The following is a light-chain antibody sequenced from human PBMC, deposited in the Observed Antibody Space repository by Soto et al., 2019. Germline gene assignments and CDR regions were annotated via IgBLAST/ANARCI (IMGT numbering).Light chain of an antibody. CDR1: QGLSSW. V-gene: IGKV1D-12*01. CDR2: ATS. J-gene: IGKJ4*01. Sequence: DIQMTQSPSSVSASVGDRVTITCRASQGLSSWLAWYKQKPGKAPKLPIYATSNLQSGVPSRFSGSGSGTDFSLTISSLQPEDFATYYCQQANSFPLTFGGGTKVDIK. CDR3: QQANSFPLT.